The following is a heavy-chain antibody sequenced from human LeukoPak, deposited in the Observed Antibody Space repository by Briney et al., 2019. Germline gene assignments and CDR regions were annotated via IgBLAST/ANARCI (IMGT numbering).Heavy chain of an antibody. Sequence: PSETLSLTCTVPGGSISSSDYYWGWIRQPPGKGLEWIASIYYSGSTYYSPSLKSGVTISVDTSKNQFSLRLRSVTATDTAVYYCARGLTRGYTYGGCFDPWGQGTLVTVSS. J-gene: IGHJ5*02. CDR1: GGSISSSDYY. CDR2: IYYSGST. CDR3: ARGLTRGYTYGGCFDP. V-gene: IGHV4-39*01. D-gene: IGHD5-12*01.